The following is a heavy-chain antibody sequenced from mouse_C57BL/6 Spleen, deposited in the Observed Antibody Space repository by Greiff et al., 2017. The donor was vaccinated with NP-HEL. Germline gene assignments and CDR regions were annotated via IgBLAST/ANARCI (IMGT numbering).Heavy chain of an antibody. CDR1: GFSLSTFGMG. D-gene: IGHD1-1*01. J-gene: IGHJ2*01. CDR3: ARNSPGSSSYYFDY. V-gene: IGHV8-8*01. CDR2: IWWDDDK. Sequence: QVTLKESGPGILQPSQTLSLTCSFSGFSLSTFGMGVGWIRQPSGKGLEWLAHIWWDDDKYYNPALKSRLTISKDTSKNQVFLKIAKVDTADTATYYCARNSPGSSSYYFDYWGQGTTLTVSS.